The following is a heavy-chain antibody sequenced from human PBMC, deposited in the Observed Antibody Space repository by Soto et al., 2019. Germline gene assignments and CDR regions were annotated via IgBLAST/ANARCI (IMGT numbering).Heavy chain of an antibody. J-gene: IGHJ3*02. CDR3: ARDGRGYCSGGSCLDAFDI. CDR1: GGSISRYY. CDR2: IYYSGST. D-gene: IGHD2-15*01. Sequence: SETLALTCTVSGGSISRYYWSWIRQPPGKGLEWIGYIYYSGSTNYNPSLKSRVTISVDTSKNQFSLKLSSVTAADTAVYYCARDGRGYCSGGSCLDAFDIWGQGTMVTVSS. V-gene: IGHV4-59*01.